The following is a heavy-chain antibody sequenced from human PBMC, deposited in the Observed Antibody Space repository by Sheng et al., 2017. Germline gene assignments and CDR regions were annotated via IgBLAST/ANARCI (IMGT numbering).Heavy chain of an antibody. CDR1: GFTLSNSD. CDR2: LSYNGNDK. Sequence: QVQLVESGGGVVQPGESLRLSCVASGFTLSNSDMHWVRQVPGKGLEWVAVLSYNGNDKYYADSVKGRFTISRDNSKNTLYLQMNSLRVEDTAVYYCAGSYYGSGRNYYWGQGTLVTVSS. V-gene: IGHV3-30*03. CDR3: AGSYYGSGRNYY. J-gene: IGHJ4*02. D-gene: IGHD3-10*01.